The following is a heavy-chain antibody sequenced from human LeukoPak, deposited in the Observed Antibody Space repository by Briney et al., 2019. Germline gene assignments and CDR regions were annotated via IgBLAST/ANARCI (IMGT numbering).Heavy chain of an antibody. J-gene: IGHJ4*02. Sequence: GGSLRLSCAASGFTFSSYWMSWVRQAPGTGLEWVANIKQDGSEKYYVDSVKGRFTISRDNAKNSLYLQMNSLRAEDTAVYYCATIPVGWTYYFDYWGQGTLVTVSS. V-gene: IGHV3-7*01. CDR1: GFTFSSYW. D-gene: IGHD2-8*02. CDR2: IKQDGSEK. CDR3: ATIPVGWTYYFDY.